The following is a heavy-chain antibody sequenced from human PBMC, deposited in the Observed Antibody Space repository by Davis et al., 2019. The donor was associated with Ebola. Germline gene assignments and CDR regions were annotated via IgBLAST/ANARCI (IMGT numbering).Heavy chain of an antibody. CDR3: ARGYSSGWYPFNGMDV. Sequence: SETLSLTCTVSGASISSRSYYWGWIRQPPGKGLEWVGSFSYGDNTHYYNPSLKSRVTISVDTSKNQFSLKLSSVTAPDTAVYYCARGYSSGWYPFNGMDVWGQGTTVTVSS. D-gene: IGHD6-19*01. J-gene: IGHJ6*02. CDR2: FSYGDNT. V-gene: IGHV4-39*07. CDR1: GASISSRSYY.